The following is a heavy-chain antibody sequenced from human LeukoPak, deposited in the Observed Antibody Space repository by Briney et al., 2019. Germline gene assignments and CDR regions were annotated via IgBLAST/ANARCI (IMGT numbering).Heavy chain of an antibody. V-gene: IGHV3-64*02. D-gene: IGHD1-26*01. CDR3: TRDGGSFCDFDY. Sequence: GRSLRLSCVASGFSFRNDAIHWVRQAPGKGLGYVSVINTDGRITYYADSVKGRFTIYRDNSKNTVYLQMGSLRGEDMAVYYCTRDGGSFCDFDYWGQGALVTV. CDR1: GFSFRNDA. J-gene: IGHJ4*02. CDR2: INTDGRIT.